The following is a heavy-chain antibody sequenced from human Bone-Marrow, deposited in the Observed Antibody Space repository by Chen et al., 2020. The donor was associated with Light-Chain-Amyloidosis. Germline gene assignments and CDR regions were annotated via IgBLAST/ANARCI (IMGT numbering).Heavy chain of an antibody. CDR1: GFTFRNYC. J-gene: IGHJ4*02. Sequence: EVQLVESGGGLVKPGGSLRLSCATSGFTFRNYCFRWVRQAPGKGLEWVSSISGRNKYILLANWVMGRFAIAKDNDQRSVYLQLNSLKVEDTAVYYCSRVDYYDNSCYYERLNDWGQGTLDTVSS. D-gene: IGHD3-22*01. CDR3: SRVDYYDNSCYYERLND. CDR2: ISGRNKYI. V-gene: IGHV3-21*01.